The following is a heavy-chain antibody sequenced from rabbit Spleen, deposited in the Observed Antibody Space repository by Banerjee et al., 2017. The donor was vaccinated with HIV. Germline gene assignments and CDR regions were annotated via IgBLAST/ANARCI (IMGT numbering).Heavy chain of an antibody. V-gene: IGHV1S45*01. Sequence: QEQLVESGGGLVQPEGSLTLTCTASGFSFSSNYYMCWVRQAPGKGLEWISCIAGSSSGFTYSATWASGRFTISKTSSTTVTLQMTSLTAADTATYFCARNYVNAFDPWGPGTLVTVS. CDR3: ARNYVNAFDP. J-gene: IGHJ2*01. D-gene: IGHD1-1*01. CDR1: GFSFSSNYY. CDR2: IAGSSSGFT.